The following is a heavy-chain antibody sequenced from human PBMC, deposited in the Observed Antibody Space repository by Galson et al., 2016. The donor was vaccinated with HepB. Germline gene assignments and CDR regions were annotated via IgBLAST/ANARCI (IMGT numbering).Heavy chain of an antibody. CDR1: GFTLSNHW. Sequence: SLRLSCAASGFTLSNHWMTWVCQAPGKGLEWVANINLDGGEKHYVDSVMGRFTISRDNAKNSLYLQMNSLRGDDTAVYYCARGVAQGYWGQGTLVTVSS. CDR2: INLDGGEK. CDR3: ARGVAQGY. J-gene: IGHJ4*02. D-gene: IGHD2-15*01. V-gene: IGHV3-7*04.